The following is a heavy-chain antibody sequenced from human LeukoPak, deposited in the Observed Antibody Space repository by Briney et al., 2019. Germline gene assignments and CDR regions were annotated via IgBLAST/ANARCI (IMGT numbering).Heavy chain of an antibody. CDR1: GYTFTSYA. V-gene: IGHV7-4-1*02. CDR2: INTNTGNP. Sequence: GASVKVSCKASGYTFTSYAMNWVRQAPGQGLEWMGWINTNTGNPTYAQGFTGRFVFSLDTPVSTAYLQISSLKAEDTAVYYCARDILSVAVAGTLSFWGQGTLVTVSS. J-gene: IGHJ4*02. D-gene: IGHD6-19*01. CDR3: ARDILSVAVAGTLSF.